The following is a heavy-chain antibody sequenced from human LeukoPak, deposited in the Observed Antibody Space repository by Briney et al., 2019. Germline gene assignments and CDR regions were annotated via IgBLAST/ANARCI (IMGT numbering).Heavy chain of an antibody. CDR3: ARERGRGYDSSGGGFDY. J-gene: IGHJ4*02. D-gene: IGHD3-22*01. CDR2: IIPIFGTA. CDR1: GGTFSSYA. V-gene: IGHV1-69*05. Sequence: GSSVKVSCTASGGTFSSYAISWVRQAPGQGLEWMGGIIPIFGTANYAQKFQGRVTITTDESTSTAYMELSSLRSEDTAVYYCARERGRGYDSSGGGFDYWGQGTLVTVSS.